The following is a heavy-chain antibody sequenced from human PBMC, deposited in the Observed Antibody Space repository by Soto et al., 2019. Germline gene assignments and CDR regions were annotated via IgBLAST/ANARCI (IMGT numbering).Heavy chain of an antibody. D-gene: IGHD2-8*02. Sequence: PSETLSLTCAVYGGSFSGYYWSWIRQPPGKGLEWIGEINHSGSTNYNPSLKSRVTISVDTSKNQFSLKLSSVTAADTAVYYCARAGVAVYAAWNHFDYWGQGTLVTVSS. V-gene: IGHV4-34*01. CDR1: GGSFSGYY. CDR3: ARAGVAVYAAWNHFDY. CDR2: INHSGST. J-gene: IGHJ4*02.